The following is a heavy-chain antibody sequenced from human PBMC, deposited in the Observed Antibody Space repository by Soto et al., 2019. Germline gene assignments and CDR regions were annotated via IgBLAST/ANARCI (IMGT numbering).Heavy chain of an antibody. Sequence: GGSLRLSCAASGFTFTSYGMHWVRQAPGKGLEWVAVIWYDGSNKYYVDSVKGRFTISRDNSKNTLYLQMNSLRAEDTAVYYCASRSPALDYWGQGTLVTVSS. J-gene: IGHJ4*02. D-gene: IGHD2-2*01. CDR2: IWYDGSNK. CDR1: GFTFTSYG. CDR3: ASRSPALDY. V-gene: IGHV3-33*01.